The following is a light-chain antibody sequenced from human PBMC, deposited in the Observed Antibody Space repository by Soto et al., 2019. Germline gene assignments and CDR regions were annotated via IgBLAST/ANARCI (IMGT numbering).Light chain of an antibody. CDR1: QSVSSD. CDR3: QQYGSSSPIT. Sequence: SLSPGERATLSCRATQSVSSDLAWYQQKPGQPPRLLIYDASSRATGIPDRFSGSGSGTDFTLTISSLEPGDFAVYFCQQYGSSSPITFGQGTRLEIK. J-gene: IGKJ5*01. CDR2: DAS. V-gene: IGKV3-20*01.